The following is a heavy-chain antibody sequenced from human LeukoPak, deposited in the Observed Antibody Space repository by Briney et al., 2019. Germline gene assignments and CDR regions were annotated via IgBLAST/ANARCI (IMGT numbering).Heavy chain of an antibody. D-gene: IGHD6-19*01. J-gene: IGHJ5*02. CDR1: GYTFTSYD. CDR2: IIPIFGTA. Sequence: EASVKVSCKASGYTFTSYDINWVRQATGQGLEWMGGIIPIFGTANYAQKFQGRVTITADESTSTAYMELSSLRSEDTAVYYCARDHSSGWYVDWFDPWGQGTLVTVSS. CDR3: ARDHSSGWYVDWFDP. V-gene: IGHV1-69*13.